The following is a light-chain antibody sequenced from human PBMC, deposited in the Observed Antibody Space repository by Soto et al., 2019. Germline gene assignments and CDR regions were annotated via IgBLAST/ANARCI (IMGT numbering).Light chain of an antibody. J-gene: IGLJ1*01. CDR1: SSDVGGYNY. CDR3: SAYAGSNTFV. V-gene: IGLV2-8*01. CDR2: EVT. Sequence: QSALTQPPSASGSPGQSVTISCTGTSSDVGGYNYVSWYQQHPGKAPKLMIYEVTLRPSGVPDRFSGSKSGNTASLTVSGLQADDEADYYCSAYAGSNTFVFGTGTKLTVL.